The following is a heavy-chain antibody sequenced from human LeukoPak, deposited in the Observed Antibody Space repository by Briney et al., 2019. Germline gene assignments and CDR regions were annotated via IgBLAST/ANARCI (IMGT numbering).Heavy chain of an antibody. J-gene: IGHJ5*02. Sequence: SETLSLTCAVYGESFSGYYWSWIRQPPGKGLEWIGEINHSGSTNYNPSLKSRVTISVDTSKNQFSLKLSSVTAADTAVYFRARDAAGEGRLVITWFDPWGQGTLVTVSS. CDR3: ARDAAGEGRLVITWFDP. CDR1: GESFSGYY. D-gene: IGHD3-9*01. CDR2: INHSGST. V-gene: IGHV4-34*01.